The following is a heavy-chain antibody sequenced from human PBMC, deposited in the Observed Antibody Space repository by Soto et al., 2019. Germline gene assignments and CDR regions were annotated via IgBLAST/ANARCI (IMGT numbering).Heavy chain of an antibody. Sequence: ASVKVSCKASGYTFTSYDINWVRQATGQGLEWMGWMNPNSGNTGYAQKFQGRVTMTRNTSISTAYMELSSLRSEDTAVYYCARGVRYYYDFWSGYYTSYYYYYMDVWGKGTTVTLSS. D-gene: IGHD3-3*01. CDR3: ARGVRYYYDFWSGYYTSYYYYYMDV. J-gene: IGHJ6*03. V-gene: IGHV1-8*01. CDR2: MNPNSGNT. CDR1: GYTFTSYD.